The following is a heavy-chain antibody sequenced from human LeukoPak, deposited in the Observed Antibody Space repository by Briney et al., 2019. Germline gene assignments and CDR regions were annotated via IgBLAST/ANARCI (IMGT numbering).Heavy chain of an antibody. CDR2: ISSSSSLI. CDR3: ARGGTYSSSWPLDY. CDR1: GFTFSNYG. Sequence: GGSLRLSCAASGFTFSNYGMNWVRQAPGKGLEWMSYISSSSSLIYYADSVKGRFTISRDNAKNSLYLQMHSLRDEDTAVYYCARGGTYSSSWPLDYWGQGALVTVSS. V-gene: IGHV3-48*02. J-gene: IGHJ4*02. D-gene: IGHD6-13*01.